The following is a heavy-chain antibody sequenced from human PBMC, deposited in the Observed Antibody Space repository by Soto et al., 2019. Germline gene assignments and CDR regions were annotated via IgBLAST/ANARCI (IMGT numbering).Heavy chain of an antibody. Sequence: ASVKVSCKASGYTFTSYYMHWVRQAPGQGLEWMGIINPSGGSTSYAQKFQGRVTMTRDTSTSTVYMELSSLRSEDTAVYYCARGVLRFLEWLLGYYMDVWGKGTTVTVSS. CDR1: GYTFTSYY. J-gene: IGHJ6*03. CDR2: INPSGGST. D-gene: IGHD3-3*01. CDR3: ARGVLRFLEWLLGYYMDV. V-gene: IGHV1-46*03.